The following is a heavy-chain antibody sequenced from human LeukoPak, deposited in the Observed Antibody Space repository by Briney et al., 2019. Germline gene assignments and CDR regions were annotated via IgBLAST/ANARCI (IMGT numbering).Heavy chain of an antibody. CDR1: GYTFTNYG. Sequence: ASVTVSYKASGYTFTNYGISWVGQAPGQGGGGMGWISGLNGKKKYEQKVRGRVTMTTDTSTITAYMELRSLRSDDTAVYYCARMVRGVPYYYGMDVWGQGTTVTVSS. CDR2: ISGLNGKK. J-gene: IGHJ6*02. V-gene: IGHV1-18*01. D-gene: IGHD3-10*01. CDR3: ARMVRGVPYYYGMDV.